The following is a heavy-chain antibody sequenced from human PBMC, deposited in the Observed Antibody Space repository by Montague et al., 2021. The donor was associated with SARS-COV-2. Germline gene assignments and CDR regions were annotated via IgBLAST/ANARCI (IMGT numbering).Heavy chain of an antibody. D-gene: IGHD3-16*01. CDR3: AREFRIELWQTNWYFGL. Sequence: SETLSLTCSVSGGSISGHYWSWIRQPPGKGLEWIGNFDHSADTKYNPSLNSRATISVDTSTNQFALMLHSVTAAATAVYYYAREFRIELWQTNWYFGLWGRGTPVTVSS. CDR2: FDHSADT. J-gene: IGHJ2*01. V-gene: IGHV4-59*11. CDR1: GGSISGHY.